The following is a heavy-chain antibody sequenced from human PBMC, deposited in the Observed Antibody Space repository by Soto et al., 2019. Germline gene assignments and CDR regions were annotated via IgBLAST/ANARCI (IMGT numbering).Heavy chain of an antibody. D-gene: IGHD3-22*01. CDR3: TADPVTMVVVVPSSG. CDR2: IKSKTDGGTT. V-gene: IGHV3-15*07. Sequence: EVQLVESGGGLVKPGGSLRLSCAASGFTFSNAWMNWVRQAPGKGLEWVGRIKSKTDGGTTDYAAPVKGRFTISRDDSKNTLYLTMNSLKTEDTAVYYCTADPVTMVVVVPSSGWGQGTLVTVSS. CDR1: GFTFSNAW. J-gene: IGHJ4*02.